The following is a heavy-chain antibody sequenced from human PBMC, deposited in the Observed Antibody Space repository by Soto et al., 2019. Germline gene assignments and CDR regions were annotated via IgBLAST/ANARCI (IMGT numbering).Heavy chain of an antibody. CDR3: AREKIRGTFRYGMDV. CDR2: IGTADDT. J-gene: IGHJ6*02. V-gene: IGHV3-13*04. D-gene: IGHD3-10*01. CDR1: GFTFISYW. Sequence: GGSLRLSCAASGFTFISYWMHWVRQAPGKGLEWVSGIGTADDTYYPDSVKGRFTISRENAKNSLYLQMNSLRGGDTAVYYCAREKIRGTFRYGMDVWGQGTTVTVSS.